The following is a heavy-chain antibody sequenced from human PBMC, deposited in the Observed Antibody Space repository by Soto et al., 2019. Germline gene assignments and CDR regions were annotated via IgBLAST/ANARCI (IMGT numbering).Heavy chain of an antibody. D-gene: IGHD6-13*01. V-gene: IGHV4-31*02. CDR1: GGSISSGGYY. Sequence: SSETLSLTCTVYGGSISSGGYYCSWIRQHPGKGLEWIAYIYYSGSTYYNPSLKSRVTISVHTSKNQFSLNLISVIAADTAVYSCARGIAAAGNNWFDPWSQGTLETVSS. CDR2: IYYSGST. J-gene: IGHJ5*01. CDR3: ARGIAAAGNNWFDP.